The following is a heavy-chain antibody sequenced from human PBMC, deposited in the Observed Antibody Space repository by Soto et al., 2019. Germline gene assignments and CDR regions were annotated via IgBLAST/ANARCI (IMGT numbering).Heavy chain of an antibody. V-gene: IGHV3-48*03. Sequence: QPGGSLRLSCVASGFVFNNYEINWVRQAPGKGLEWISYISNSGNTIYVADSMRGRFTISRDNAKNSLFLQMNSLRADDTAVYYCARDIDNRDYYYGLDVWGQGTTVTVSS. J-gene: IGHJ6*02. CDR3: ARDIDNRDYYYGLDV. D-gene: IGHD1-20*01. CDR2: ISNSGNTI. CDR1: GFVFNNYE.